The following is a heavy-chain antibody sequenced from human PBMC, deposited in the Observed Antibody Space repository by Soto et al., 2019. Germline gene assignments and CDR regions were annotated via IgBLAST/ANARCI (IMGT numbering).Heavy chain of an antibody. CDR1: GYTFTGYY. V-gene: IGHV1-2*04. CDR3: ARDKGHSYDFWSGYSGGYYYYYGMDV. D-gene: IGHD3-3*01. CDR2: INPNSGGT. Sequence: QVQLVQSGAEVKKPGASVKVSCKASGYTFTGYYMHWVRQAPGQGLEWMGWINPNSGGTNYAQKFQGWVTMTRDASISTAYMELSRLRSDDTAVYYCARDKGHSYDFWSGYSGGYYYYYGMDVWGQGHTVTVSS. J-gene: IGHJ6*02.